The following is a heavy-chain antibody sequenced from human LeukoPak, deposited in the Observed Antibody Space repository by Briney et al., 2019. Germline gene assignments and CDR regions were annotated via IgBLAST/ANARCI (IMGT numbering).Heavy chain of an antibody. CDR2: IKSKRDGGTT. CDR1: GLSYSDAW. D-gene: IGHD5-12*01. V-gene: IGHV3-15*01. J-gene: IGHJ4*02. CDR3: TTEALRGYSGYDH. Sequence: PGGSVRLLRAAWGLSYSDAWQRGASQARGKGLVGVGRIKSKRDGGTTESGAPVKDRVTISRDDSKNTLHLQMNSLKVEDTAVYYCTTEALRGYSGYDHWGQGALVAVSS.